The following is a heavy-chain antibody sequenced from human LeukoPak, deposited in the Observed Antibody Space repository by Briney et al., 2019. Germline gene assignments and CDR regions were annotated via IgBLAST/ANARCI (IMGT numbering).Heavy chain of an antibody. CDR2: IDGSGRYT. V-gene: IGHV3-23*01. CDR1: GFTFSTHA. CDR3: AKRDSSGSYPYYLDS. D-gene: IGHD3-22*01. J-gene: IGHJ4*02. Sequence: GGSLRLSCAASGFTFSTHAMSWVRPAQGEGLEWVSAIDGSGRYTFYADSVKGRFTTSRDNSKNTLYLQMDSLRAEDTAVYYCAKRDSSGSYPYYLDSWGQGTLVTVSS.